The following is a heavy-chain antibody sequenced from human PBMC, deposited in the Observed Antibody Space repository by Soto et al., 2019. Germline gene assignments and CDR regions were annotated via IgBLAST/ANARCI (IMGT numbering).Heavy chain of an antibody. Sequence: QVQLQESGPGLVKPSGTLSLTCAVSGGSISSSNWWSWVRQPPGKGLDWVGDIYHSGSTNYNPSLKSRVTISVDKSKNQFSLKLSSVTAAYTALYYCARSNSGNYYEVFAYWGQGTLVTVSS. V-gene: IGHV4-4*02. CDR1: GGSISSSNW. CDR2: IYHSGST. CDR3: ARSNSGNYYEVFAY. J-gene: IGHJ4*02. D-gene: IGHD1-26*01.